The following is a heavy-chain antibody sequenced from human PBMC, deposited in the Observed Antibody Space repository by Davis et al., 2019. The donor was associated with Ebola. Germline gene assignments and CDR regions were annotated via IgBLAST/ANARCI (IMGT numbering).Heavy chain of an antibody. CDR3: ARGFVGATKGPLDY. J-gene: IGHJ4*02. Sequence: PSETLSLTCTVSGGSISSSSYYWGWIRQPPGKGLEWIGSIYYSGSTYYNPSLKSRVTISVDTSKNQFSLKLSSVTAADTAVYYCARGFVGATKGPLDYWGQGTLVTVSS. V-gene: IGHV4-39*01. D-gene: IGHD1-26*01. CDR2: IYYSGST. CDR1: GGSISSSSYY.